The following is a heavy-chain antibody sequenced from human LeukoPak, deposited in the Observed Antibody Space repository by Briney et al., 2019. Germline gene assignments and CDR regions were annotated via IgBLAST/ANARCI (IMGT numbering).Heavy chain of an antibody. CDR1: GFTFSSYG. J-gene: IGHJ4*02. V-gene: IGHV3-30*02. CDR3: AEGGY. CDR2: IRYDGSNK. Sequence: GGSLRLSCAASGFTFSSYGMHWVRQAPGKGLEWVAFIRYDGSNKYYADSVKGRFTISRDDARNSLYLQMNSLRAEDTAVYYCAEGGYWGQGTLVTVSS.